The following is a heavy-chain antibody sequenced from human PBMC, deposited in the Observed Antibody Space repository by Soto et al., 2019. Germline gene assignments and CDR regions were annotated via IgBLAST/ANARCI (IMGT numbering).Heavy chain of an antibody. CDR3: TGGLLGGAPSYTFHGMDV. D-gene: IGHD1-26*01. CDR2: SRNRVNSHTT. Sequence: EVQLVESGGGLVQPGGSLRLSCAASGFTFSDHYMDWVRQAPGKGLEWVARSRNRVNSHTTEYAASVKRRFTISRDESKSSLYLQMNSLKIEDTAVYYCTGGLLGGAPSYTFHGMDVWGQGTTVNVSS. CDR1: GFTFSDHY. J-gene: IGHJ6*01. V-gene: IGHV3-72*01.